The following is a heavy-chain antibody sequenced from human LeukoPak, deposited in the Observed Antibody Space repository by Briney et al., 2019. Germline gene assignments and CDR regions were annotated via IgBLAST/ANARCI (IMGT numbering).Heavy chain of an antibody. CDR1: GGSISSYY. V-gene: IGHV4-59*01. CDR2: IYYSGST. D-gene: IGHD2-8*01. CDR3: ARAPNPDFFDD. Sequence: SETLSLTCTVSGGSISSYYWSWIRQPPGKGLEWIGYIYYSGSTNYNPSLKSRVTISVDTSKNQFSLKLSSVTAADTAVYYCARAPNPDFFDDWGQGTLVTVSS. J-gene: IGHJ4*02.